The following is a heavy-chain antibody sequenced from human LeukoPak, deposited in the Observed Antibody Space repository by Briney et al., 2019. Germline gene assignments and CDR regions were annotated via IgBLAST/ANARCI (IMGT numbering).Heavy chain of an antibody. CDR2: IYTSGTT. CDR3: ANGYSTHYFDY. D-gene: IGHD6-13*01. Sequence: PSETLSLTCTVSGGSISSGSYYWSWIRQPAGKGLEWFGRIYTSGTTNYNPSLKSRVTISVDTSKNQFSLKLSSVTAADTAVYYCANGYSTHYFDYWGQGTLVTVSS. CDR1: GGSISSGSYY. J-gene: IGHJ4*02. V-gene: IGHV4-61*02.